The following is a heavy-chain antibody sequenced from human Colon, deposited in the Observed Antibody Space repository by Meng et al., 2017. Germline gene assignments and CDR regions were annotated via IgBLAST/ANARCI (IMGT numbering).Heavy chain of an antibody. V-gene: IGHV4-59*01. J-gene: IGHJ6*02. CDR3: ATTTISSRPAYYGIDV. Sequence: SETLSLTCTVSGDSINSYYWSWIRQPPGKGLEWIGFIHYSGNINYNPSLKSRVTMSLDTSKTQFSLTLSSVTAADTAVYYCATTTISSRPAYYGIDVWGQGTTVTVSS. D-gene: IGHD6-6*01. CDR1: GDSINSYY. CDR2: IHYSGNI.